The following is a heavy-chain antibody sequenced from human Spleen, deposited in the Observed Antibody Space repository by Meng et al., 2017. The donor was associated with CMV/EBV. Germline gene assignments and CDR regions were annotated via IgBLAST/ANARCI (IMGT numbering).Heavy chain of an antibody. CDR3: ARKSDFGYSLGY. D-gene: IGHD3-16*01. Sequence: SETLSLTCTVSGDSVTNDNYYWSWVRQPPGKGLECIGYIYYPGSSHYNTSLKSRVTISVDTSKNQFSLRLRSVTTADTALYYCARKSDFGYSLGYWGQGTLVTVSS. J-gene: IGHJ4*02. CDR1: GDSVTNDNYY. V-gene: IGHV4-61*01. CDR2: IYYPGSS.